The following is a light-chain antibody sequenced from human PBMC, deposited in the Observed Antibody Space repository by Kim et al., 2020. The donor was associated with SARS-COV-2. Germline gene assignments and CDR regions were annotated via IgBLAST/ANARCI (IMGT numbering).Light chain of an antibody. J-gene: IGLJ1*01. V-gene: IGLV2-14*03. CDR3: SSFTTSTLYG. CDR2: DVS. CDR1: SSDIGAYNF. Sequence: GPPISISCTGTSSDIGAYNFVSSYQQHPGRAPKLMIYDVSHRPSGVSNRFSGSKSGSTASLTISGLQAEDEADYYCSSFTTSTLYGFGDGTKFTVL.